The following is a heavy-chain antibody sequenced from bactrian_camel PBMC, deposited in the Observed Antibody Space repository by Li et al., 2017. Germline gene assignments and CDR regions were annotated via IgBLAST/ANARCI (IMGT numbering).Heavy chain of an antibody. CDR2: IYSDGIT. J-gene: IGHJ4*01. D-gene: IGHD7*01. Sequence: HVQLVESGGGSVQAGGSLRLSCVASGLPFSSNSMSWVRQAPGKGLEWVSSIYSDGITHYADSVKGRFTISRDDAKNTLYLQMNDLKTEDTAVYYCAAPATTIRGPYEYNYWGQGTQVTVS. V-gene: IGHV3-2*01. CDR1: GLPFSSNS. CDR3: AAPATTIRGPYEYNY.